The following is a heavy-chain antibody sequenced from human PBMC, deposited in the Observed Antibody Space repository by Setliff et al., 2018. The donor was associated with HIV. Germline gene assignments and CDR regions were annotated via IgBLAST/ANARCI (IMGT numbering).Heavy chain of an antibody. CDR1: GDTFNSYT. CDR3: ATSYGSGVAPFDY. D-gene: IGHD3-10*01. J-gene: IGHJ4*02. CDR2: TIPVLSMS. V-gene: IGHV1-69*02. Sequence: ASVKVSCKTSGDTFNSYTINWVRQAPGQGLEWMGRTIPVLSMSNFAHKFQGRGTITADKSTNTAYLRLSGLTSDDTAIYYCATSYGSGVAPFDYWGQGTLVTVS.